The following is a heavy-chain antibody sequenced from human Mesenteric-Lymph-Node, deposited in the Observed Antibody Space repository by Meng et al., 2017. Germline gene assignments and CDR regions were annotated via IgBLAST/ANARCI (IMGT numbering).Heavy chain of an antibody. V-gene: IGHV3-23*01. J-gene: IGHJ4*02. CDR3: AKGFWSTGSHYNPCDY. CDR1: GFTFINYA. D-gene: IGHD3-10*01. Sequence: GESLKISCAASGFTFINYAMTWVRQAPGKGLERVSAISGSGSNTYYADSVEGRFTISRDNSKNTLYLQMNSLRVDDTAVYYCAKGFWSTGSHYNPCDYWSQGTLVTVSS. CDR2: ISGSGSNT.